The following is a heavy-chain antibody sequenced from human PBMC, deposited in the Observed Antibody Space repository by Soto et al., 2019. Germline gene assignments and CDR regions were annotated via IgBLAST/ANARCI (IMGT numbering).Heavy chain of an antibody. J-gene: IGHJ4*02. CDR1: GFTFSTYA. CDR3: ARHRGIAVAGTYYFDY. D-gene: IGHD6-19*01. CDR2: ISGNGGNT. Sequence: PGGSLRLSCAASGFTFSTYAMSWVRQTPGKGLEWVSTISGNGGNTYYADSVKGRFTISRDNSKNTLYLQMNSLRAADTAVYYCARHRGIAVAGTYYFDYWGQGTLVTVSS. V-gene: IGHV3-23*01.